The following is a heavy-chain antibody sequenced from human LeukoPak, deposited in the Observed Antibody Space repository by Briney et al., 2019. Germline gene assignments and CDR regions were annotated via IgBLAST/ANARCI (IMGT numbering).Heavy chain of an antibody. J-gene: IGHJ4*02. V-gene: IGHV3-74*01. D-gene: IGHD3-22*01. CDR3: ARVMYYYHSSGSIAVYYFDY. CDR2: INSDGSTT. Sequence: GGSLRLSCAASGFTFSSHWMHWVRQAPGKGLVWVSRINSDGSTTSHADSVKGRFTISRDNAKNTLYLQMNSLRAEDTAVYYCARVMYYYHSSGSIAVYYFDYWGQGTLVTVSS. CDR1: GFTFSSHW.